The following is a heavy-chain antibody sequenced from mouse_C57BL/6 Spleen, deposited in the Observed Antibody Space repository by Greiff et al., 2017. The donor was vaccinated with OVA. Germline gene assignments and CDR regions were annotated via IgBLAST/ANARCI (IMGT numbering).Heavy chain of an antibody. V-gene: IGHV1-55*01. CDR3: ARWGLYGSSPPFDY. CDR2: IYPGSGST. D-gene: IGHD1-1*01. J-gene: IGHJ2*01. CDR1: GYTFTSYW. Sequence: QVQLQQSGAELVKPGASVKMSCKASGYTFTSYWITWVKQRPGQGLEWIGDIYPGSGSTNYNEKFKSKATLTVDTSSSTAYMQLSSLTSEDSAVYYCARWGLYGSSPPFDYWGQGTTLTVSS.